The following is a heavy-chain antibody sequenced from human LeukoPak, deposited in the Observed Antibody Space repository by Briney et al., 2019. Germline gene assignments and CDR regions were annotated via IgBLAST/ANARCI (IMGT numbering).Heavy chain of an antibody. CDR2: ISYDGSNK. CDR3: ARVGEVVRGVGIDY. Sequence: GRSLRLSCAASGFTFSSYATHWVRQAPGKGLEWVAVISYDGSNKYYADSVKGRFTISRDNSKNTLYLQMNSLRAEDTAVYYCARVGEVVRGVGIDYWGQGTLVTVSS. J-gene: IGHJ4*02. D-gene: IGHD3-10*01. V-gene: IGHV3-30*04. CDR1: GFTFSSYA.